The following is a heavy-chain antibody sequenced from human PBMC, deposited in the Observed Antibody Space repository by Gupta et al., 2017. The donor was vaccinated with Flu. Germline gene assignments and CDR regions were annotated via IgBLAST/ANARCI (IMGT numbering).Heavy chain of an antibody. J-gene: IGHJ2*01. CDR3: ARAPSIAGWYFDL. Sequence: QVQLSQSGAEVRKPGASVKFSCEASRYTFVHYSVHWLRQGPEQGPEWMGWVNPYTGRTNDAQRFQGRVTMTTDTSITTAYMELSSLTSDDTAFYYCARAPSIAGWYFDLWGRCTLVTVSS. CDR1: RYTFVHYS. D-gene: IGHD2/OR15-2a*01. CDR2: VNPYTGRT. V-gene: IGHV1-2*02.